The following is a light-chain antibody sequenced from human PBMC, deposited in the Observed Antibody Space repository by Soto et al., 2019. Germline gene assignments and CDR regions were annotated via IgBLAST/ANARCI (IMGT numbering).Light chain of an antibody. CDR1: SSDVGGYTS. J-gene: IGLJ1*01. V-gene: IGLV2-14*01. Sequence: QSALTQPASVSGSPGQSITISCTGTSSDVGGYTSVSWYQQYLGKAPKLMIYDVTNRPSGVSNRFSGSKSGNTASLTISGLQAEDEADYYCSSYTTSSTSVFGTGTKVTVL. CDR3: SSYTTSSTSV. CDR2: DVT.